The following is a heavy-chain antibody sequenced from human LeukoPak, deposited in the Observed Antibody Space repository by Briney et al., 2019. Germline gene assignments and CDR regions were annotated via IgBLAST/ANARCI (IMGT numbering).Heavy chain of an antibody. V-gene: IGHV3-23*01. Sequence: GGSLRLSCAASGFTFRGYAIYWVRQAPGKGPEWVSGISGSGGDTYFADSMKGRFTISRDNSKNTVFLQMDSLRAEDTAVYYCAKTTAGYSSGRYPGWPIDYWGQGTLVTVSS. J-gene: IGHJ4*02. CDR2: ISGSGGDT. CDR3: AKTTAGYSSGRYPGWPIDY. CDR1: GFTFRGYA. D-gene: IGHD6-19*01.